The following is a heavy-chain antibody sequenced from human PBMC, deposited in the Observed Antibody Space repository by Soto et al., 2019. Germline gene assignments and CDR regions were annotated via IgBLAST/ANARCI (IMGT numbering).Heavy chain of an antibody. CDR3: AGGPTWYYYAA. Sequence: QVQLQESGPGLVKPSETLSLTCTVSGGSISSYYWSWIRQPPGKGLEWIGYIYYSGSTNYNPSLTRRDTISVDTSKNQFSLKLSSVTAADTAVYYCAGGPTWYYYAAGGQGTLVTVSS. V-gene: IGHV4-59*01. J-gene: IGHJ4*02. D-gene: IGHD3-10*01. CDR1: GGSISSYY. CDR2: IYYSGST.